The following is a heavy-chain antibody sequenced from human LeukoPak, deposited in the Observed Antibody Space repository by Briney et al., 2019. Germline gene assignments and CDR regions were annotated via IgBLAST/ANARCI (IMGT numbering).Heavy chain of an antibody. CDR2: IYCSGST. CDR3: ASPRGSIAARRIDY. D-gene: IGHD6-6*01. CDR1: GGSISSSSYY. J-gene: IGHJ4*02. V-gene: IGHV4-39*01. Sequence: ASETLSLTCTVSGGSISSSSYYWGWIRQPPGKGLEWIGSIYCSGSTYYNPSLKSRVTISVDTSKNQFSLKLSSVTAADTAVYYCASPRGSIAARRIDYWGQGTLVTVSS.